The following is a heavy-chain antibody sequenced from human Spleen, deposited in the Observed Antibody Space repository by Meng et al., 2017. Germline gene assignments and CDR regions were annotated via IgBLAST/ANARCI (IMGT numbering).Heavy chain of an antibody. CDR2: IYYSGST. Sequence: QVQLQESGPGLVKPSQTLSLTCTVSGGSISSGDYYWSWIRQPPGKGLEWIGYIYYSGSTYYNPSLKGRLTLSVDTSKNQISLKLSSVTAPDTAVYYCARRVHDGSGHHYFDYWGQGTLVTVSS. V-gene: IGHV4-30-4*01. CDR1: GGSISSGDYY. CDR3: ARRVHDGSGHHYFDY. D-gene: IGHD3-22*01. J-gene: IGHJ4*02.